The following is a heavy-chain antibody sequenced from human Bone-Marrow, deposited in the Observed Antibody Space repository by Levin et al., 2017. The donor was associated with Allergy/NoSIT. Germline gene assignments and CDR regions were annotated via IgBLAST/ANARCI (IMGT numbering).Heavy chain of an antibody. CDR2: IYSGGST. J-gene: IGHJ5*02. D-gene: IGHD3-16*01. V-gene: IGHV3-53*01. CDR1: GFTVSSNY. CDR3: ARPLGGGWFDP. Sequence: LSLTCAASGFTVSSNYMSWVRQAPGKGLEWVSVIYSGGSTYYADSVKGRFTISRDNSKNTLYLQMNSLRAEDTAVYYCARPLGGGWFDPWGQGTLVTVSS.